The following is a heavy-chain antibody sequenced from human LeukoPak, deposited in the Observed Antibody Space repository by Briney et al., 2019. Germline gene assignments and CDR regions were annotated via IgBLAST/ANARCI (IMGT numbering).Heavy chain of an antibody. D-gene: IGHD3-16*01. CDR2: IKQDGSEK. V-gene: IGHV3-7*01. Sequence: PGGSLRLSCAASGFTFSTYFMHWVRQAPGKGLEWVADIKQDGSEKYYVDSVKGRFTISRDNAQNSLYLQMNSLRAEDTAVYYCAKHWSRGRDYWGQGTLVTVSS. CDR3: AKHWSRGRDY. J-gene: IGHJ4*02. CDR1: GFTFSTYF.